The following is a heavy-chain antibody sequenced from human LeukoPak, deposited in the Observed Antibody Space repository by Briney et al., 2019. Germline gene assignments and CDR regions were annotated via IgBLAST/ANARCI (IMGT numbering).Heavy chain of an antibody. CDR3: ARSVGATIDY. J-gene: IGHJ4*02. D-gene: IGHD1-26*01. CDR2: INHSGST. V-gene: IGHV4-34*01. Sequence: PSETLSLTCDVYGGSFSGYYWSWIRQPPGKGLEWIGEINHSGSTNYNPSLKSRVTISVDTSKNQFSLKLSSVTAADTAVYYCARSVGATIDYWGQGTLVTVSS. CDR1: GGSFSGYY.